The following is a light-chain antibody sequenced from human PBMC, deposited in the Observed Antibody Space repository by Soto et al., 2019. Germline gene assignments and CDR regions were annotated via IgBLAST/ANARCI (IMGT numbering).Light chain of an antibody. CDR2: AAS. CDR3: QQSYSTPYT. Sequence: DLQLTQSPSPLSASVGDRVTITCRASQSINSYLNWYQQKPGKAPNLLIYAASGLQGGVPSRFSGSGSGTDFTLTITNLQPEDFATYYCQQSYSTPYTFGQGTKLEIK. CDR1: QSINSY. V-gene: IGKV1-39*01. J-gene: IGKJ2*01.